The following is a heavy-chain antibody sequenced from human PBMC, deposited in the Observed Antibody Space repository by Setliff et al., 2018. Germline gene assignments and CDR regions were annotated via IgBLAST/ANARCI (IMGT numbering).Heavy chain of an antibody. CDR3: GRGFCRLEGWGNWFDP. CDR1: DGSASNSGFF. D-gene: IGHD3-3*01. CDR2: IYDSGTS. V-gene: IGHV4-39*01. J-gene: IGHJ5*02. Sequence: SETLSLPCTVSDGSASNSGFFWGWLRQDPVKGLVWIGNIYDSGTSTYNASLKSRLIITRETSKNQISLKWTYVTAADTALYYCGRGFCRLEGWGNWFDPWGQGILVTVSS.